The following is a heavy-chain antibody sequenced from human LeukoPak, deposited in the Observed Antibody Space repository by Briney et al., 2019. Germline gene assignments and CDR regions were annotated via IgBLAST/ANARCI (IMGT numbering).Heavy chain of an antibody. CDR3: VKVDNYGGGAFDI. V-gene: IGHV3-64D*06. Sequence: PGGSLRLSCSASGFTFITYAMHWVRQAPGKGLKYVSGISSVGGSTYYADSVQSRFTISRDNSKNTLYLQMSSLRVEDTAVYYCVKVDNYGGGAFDIWGQGTMVTVSS. CDR2: ISSVGGST. J-gene: IGHJ3*02. CDR1: GFTFITYA. D-gene: IGHD2-2*03.